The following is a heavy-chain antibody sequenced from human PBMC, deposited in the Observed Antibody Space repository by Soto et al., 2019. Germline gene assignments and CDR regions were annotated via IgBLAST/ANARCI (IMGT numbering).Heavy chain of an antibody. CDR1: GFSVRTNY. J-gene: IGHJ4*02. CDR3: ARAGVTPHFFDY. D-gene: IGHD3-3*02. Sequence: GGSLRLSCAASGFSVRTNYMSWVRQAPGKGLDWVSVFESGGSIYYADSVKGRFIISRDYAKNTVDLQMNSLRVEDTAVYYCARAGVTPHFFDYWGQGALVTVSS. CDR2: FESGGSI. V-gene: IGHV3-53*01.